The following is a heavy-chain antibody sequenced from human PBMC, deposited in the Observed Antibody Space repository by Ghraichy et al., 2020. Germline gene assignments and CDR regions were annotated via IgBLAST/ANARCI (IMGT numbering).Heavy chain of an antibody. V-gene: IGHV1-69*13. J-gene: IGHJ6*02. CDR1: GGTFSSYA. Sequence: SVKVSCKASGGTFSSYAISWVRQAPGQGLEWMGGITPIYGTANYAQKFQGRVTITADESTSTAYMELSSLRSEDTAVYYCARDKGLRIQLWLSPAGGARYYYYGMDVWGQGTTVTVSS. D-gene: IGHD5-18*01. CDR2: ITPIYGTA. CDR3: ARDKGLRIQLWLSPAGGARYYYYGMDV.